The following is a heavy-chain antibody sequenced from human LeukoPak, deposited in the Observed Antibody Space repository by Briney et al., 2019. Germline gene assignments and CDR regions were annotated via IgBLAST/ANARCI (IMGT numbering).Heavy chain of an antibody. V-gene: IGHV1-69*13. CDR1: GGTFSSYA. CDR3: ARDYGSGNGY. J-gene: IGHJ4*02. CDR2: ITPIFGTA. Sequence: SVKVSCKASGGTFSSYAISWVRQAPGQGLEWMGGITPIFGTANYARKFQGRVTITADESTSTAYMELSSLRSEDTAVYYCARDYGSGNGYWGQGTLVTVSS. D-gene: IGHD3-10*01.